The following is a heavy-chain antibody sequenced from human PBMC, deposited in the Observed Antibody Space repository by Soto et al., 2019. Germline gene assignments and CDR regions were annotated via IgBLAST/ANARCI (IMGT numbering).Heavy chain of an antibody. J-gene: IGHJ6*03. CDR3: ATDWGLDQYDFWSGTFPYYYYMDV. D-gene: IGHD3-3*01. CDR1: GFTFSNAW. CDR2: IKSKTDGGTT. Sequence: GGSLRLSCAASGFTFSNAWMSWVRQAPGKGLEWVGRIKSKTDGGTTDYAAPVKGRFTISRDDSKNTLYLQMNSLKTEDTAVYYCATDWGLDQYDFWSGTFPYYYYMDVWGKGTTVTVSS. V-gene: IGHV3-15*01.